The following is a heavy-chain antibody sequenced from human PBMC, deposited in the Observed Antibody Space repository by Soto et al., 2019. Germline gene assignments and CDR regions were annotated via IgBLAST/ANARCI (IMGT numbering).Heavy chain of an antibody. D-gene: IGHD5-18*01. V-gene: IGHV4-59*01. Sequence: SETLSLTCTVSGGSIRSYYWSWIRQPPGKGLEWIGYIYYSGSTNYNPSLKSRVTISVDTSKNQFSLKLSSVTAADTAVYYCAREGYSYGLYYFDYWGQGTLVTVSS. CDR1: GGSIRSYY. CDR3: AREGYSYGLYYFDY. J-gene: IGHJ4*02. CDR2: IYYSGST.